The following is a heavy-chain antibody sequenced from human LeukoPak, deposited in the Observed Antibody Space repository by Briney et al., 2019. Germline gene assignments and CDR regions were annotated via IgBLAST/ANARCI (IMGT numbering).Heavy chain of an antibody. CDR3: ARANGDSADY. V-gene: IGHV3-48*03. CDR2: ISSSGSTI. Sequence: SGGSLRLSCAASGFTFSSYEMNWVRQAPGKGLEWASYISSSGSTIYYADSVKGRFTISRDNAKNSLYLQMNSLRAEDTAVYYCARANGDSADYWGQGTLVTVSS. D-gene: IGHD4-17*01. CDR1: GFTFSSYE. J-gene: IGHJ4*02.